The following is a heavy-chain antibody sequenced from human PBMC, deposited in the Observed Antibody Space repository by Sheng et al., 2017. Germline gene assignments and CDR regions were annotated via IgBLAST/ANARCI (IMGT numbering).Heavy chain of an antibody. D-gene: IGHD2-2*01. CDR1: GYTFTSYY. V-gene: IGHV1-46*01. CDR3: AREGGARIVVVVPAAMKGGLLDI. J-gene: IGHJ3*02. Sequence: QVQLVQSGAEVKKPGASVKVSCKASGYTFTSYYMHWVRQAPGQGLEWMGIINPSGGSTSYAQKFQGRVTMTRDTSTSTVYMELSSLRSEDTAVYYCAREGGARIVVVVPAAMKGGLLDIWG. CDR2: INPSGGST.